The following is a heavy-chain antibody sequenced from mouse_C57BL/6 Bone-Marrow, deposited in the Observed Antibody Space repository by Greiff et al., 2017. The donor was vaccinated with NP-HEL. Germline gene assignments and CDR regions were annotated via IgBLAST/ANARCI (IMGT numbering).Heavy chain of an antibody. V-gene: IGHV1-75*01. D-gene: IGHD1-1*01. J-gene: IGHJ2*01. CDR2: IFPGSGST. Sequence: QVQLQQSGPELVKPGASVKISCKASGYTFTDYYINWVKQRPGQGLEWIGWIFPGSGSTYYNEKFKGKATLTVGKSSSTAYMLLSSLTSEDSAVYFCARSGYYGSSHFDYWGQGTTLTVSS. CDR1: GYTFTDYY. CDR3: ARSGYYGSSHFDY.